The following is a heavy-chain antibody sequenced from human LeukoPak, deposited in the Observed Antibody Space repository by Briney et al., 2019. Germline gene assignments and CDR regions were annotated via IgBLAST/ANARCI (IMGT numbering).Heavy chain of an antibody. D-gene: IGHD2-15*01. J-gene: IGHJ4*02. CDR3: AKDRAPVLVVAANSDDY. CDR2: ISGSGGST. CDR1: GFTFSSYA. V-gene: IGHV3-23*01. Sequence: GGSLRLSCAASGFTFSSYAMSWVRQAPGKGLEWVSAISGSGGSTCYADSVKGRFTISRDNSKNTLYLQMNSLRAEDTAVYYCAKDRAPVLVVAANSDDYWGQGTLVTVSS.